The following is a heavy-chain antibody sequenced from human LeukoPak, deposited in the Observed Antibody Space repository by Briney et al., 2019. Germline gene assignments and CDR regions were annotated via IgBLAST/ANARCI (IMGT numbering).Heavy chain of an antibody. CDR2: ISSSSSYI. CDR3: ATYSTRNAREFQS. D-gene: IGHD4-11*01. CDR1: GFTFSSYS. J-gene: IGHJ1*01. Sequence: GGFLRLSCAASGFTFSSYSMNWVRQAPGKGLEWVSSISSSSSYIYYADSVKGRFTISRDNAKNSLYLQMNSLRVEDTAVYYCATYSTRNAREFQSWGQGTLVTVSS. V-gene: IGHV3-21*01.